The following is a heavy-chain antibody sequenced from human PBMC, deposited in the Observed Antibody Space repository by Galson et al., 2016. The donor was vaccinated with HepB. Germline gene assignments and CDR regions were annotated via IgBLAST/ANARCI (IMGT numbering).Heavy chain of an antibody. J-gene: IGHJ4*02. CDR3: AKSGFFGELDK. D-gene: IGHD3-10*01. Sequence: RLSCSASGFAFSNYAMSWVRQAPGKALEWVSAISGSGGSTYYEDSVRRRFTISRDKSKNTQFLRMNRSRVEDTAVYFCAKSGFFGELDKWGQGTGVRASS. CDR1: GFAFSNYA. V-gene: IGHV3-23*01. CDR2: ISGSGGST.